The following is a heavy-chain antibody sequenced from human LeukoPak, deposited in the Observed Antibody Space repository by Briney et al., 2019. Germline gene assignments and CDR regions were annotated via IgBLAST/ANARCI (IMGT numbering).Heavy chain of an antibody. J-gene: IGHJ6*04. CDR3: AELGITMIGGV. Sequence: GGSLRLSCAASGFTFSSNDMNWVRQAPGKGLEWVSSISSSSSYIYYTDSVKGRFTISRDNAKNSLYLQMNSLRAEDTAVYYCAELGITMIGGVWGKGTTVTISS. CDR2: ISSSSSYI. D-gene: IGHD3-10*02. CDR1: GFTFSSND. V-gene: IGHV3-21*01.